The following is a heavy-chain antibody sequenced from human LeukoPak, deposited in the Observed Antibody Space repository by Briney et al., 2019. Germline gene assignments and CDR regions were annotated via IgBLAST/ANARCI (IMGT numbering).Heavy chain of an antibody. V-gene: IGHV3-30*01. CDR1: GFTFSSYA. CDR2: ISYDGSNK. CDR3: ARGPEYQLLY. Sequence: GRSLRLSCAASGFTFSSYAMHWVRQAPGKGLEWVAVISYDGSNKYYADSVKGRFTISRDNSKNTLYLQMNSLRAEDTAVYYCARGPEYQLLYWGQGTLVTVSS. J-gene: IGHJ4*02. D-gene: IGHD2-2*02.